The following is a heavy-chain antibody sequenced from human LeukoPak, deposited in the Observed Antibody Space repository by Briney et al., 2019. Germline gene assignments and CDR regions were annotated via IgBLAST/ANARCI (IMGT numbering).Heavy chain of an antibody. V-gene: IGHV3-33*03. CDR2: IWYDGSKK. Sequence: PGGSLRLSCAASGFTFSIYGMHWVRQAPGKGLEWVAVIWYDGSKKYYADSVKGRFTISRDDAKRTVDLQMDNLRAEDTAIYYCAYRNNFEYWGQGALVTVSS. CDR3: AYRNNFEY. D-gene: IGHD1-26*01. CDR1: GFTFSIYG. J-gene: IGHJ4*02.